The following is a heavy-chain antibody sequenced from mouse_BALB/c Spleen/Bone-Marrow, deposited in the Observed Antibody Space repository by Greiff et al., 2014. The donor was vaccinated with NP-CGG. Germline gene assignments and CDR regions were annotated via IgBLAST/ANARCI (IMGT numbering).Heavy chain of an antibody. D-gene: IGHD2-1*01. Sequence: VQLQQSGADLVKPGASVKLSCTASGFNIKDTYIHWVKQRPEKGLEWIGRVDPANGNTKYAPKFQGKATITADTSSNTAYLRLSSLTSEDTAVYYCARRFGNSPRDSAMVNWGRGTSVTVSS. CDR3: ARRFGNSPRDSAMVN. CDR2: VDPANGNT. V-gene: IGHV14-3*02. CDR1: GFNIKDTY. J-gene: IGHJ4*01.